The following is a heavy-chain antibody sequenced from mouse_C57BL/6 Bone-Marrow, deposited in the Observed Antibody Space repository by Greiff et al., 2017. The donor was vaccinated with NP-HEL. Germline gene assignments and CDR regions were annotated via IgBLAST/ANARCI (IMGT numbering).Heavy chain of an antibody. D-gene: IGHD2-4*01. Sequence: QVQLKQPGAELVKPGASVKVSCKASGYTFTSYWMHWVKQRPGQGLEWIGRIHPSDSDTNYNQKFKGKATLTVDKSSSTAYMQLSSLTSEDSAVYYCAIRDYDYDGGAGYAMDYWGQGTSVTVSS. V-gene: IGHV1-74*01. CDR1: GYTFTSYW. J-gene: IGHJ4*01. CDR2: IHPSDSDT. CDR3: AIRDYDYDGGAGYAMDY.